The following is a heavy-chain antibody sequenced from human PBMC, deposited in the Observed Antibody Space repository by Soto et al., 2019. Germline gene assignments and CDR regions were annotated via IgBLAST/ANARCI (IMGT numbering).Heavy chain of an antibody. V-gene: IGHV5-51*01. CDR1: GYSFTSYW. J-gene: IGHJ4*02. D-gene: IGHD3-22*01. CDR3: ARGRYYYDSSGYQYYFDY. Sequence: GESLKISCKGSGYSFTSYWIGWVRQMPGKGLEWMGIIYPGDSDTRYSPSFQGQVTISPDKSISTAYLQWSSLKASDTAMYYCARGRYYYDSSGYQYYFDYWGQGTLVTVSS. CDR2: IYPGDSDT.